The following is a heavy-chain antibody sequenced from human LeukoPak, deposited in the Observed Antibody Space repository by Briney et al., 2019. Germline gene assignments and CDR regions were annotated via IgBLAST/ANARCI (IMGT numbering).Heavy chain of an antibody. CDR3: AKDISPGYCSSTSCYWMGVDY. CDR1: GFTFDDYA. D-gene: IGHD2-2*03. V-gene: IGHV3-9*03. CDR2: ISWNSGSI. J-gene: IGHJ4*02. Sequence: PVRSLRLSCAASGFTFDDYAMHWVRQAPGKGLEWVSGISWNSGSIGYADSVKGRFTISRDNAKNSLYLQMNSLRAEDMALYYCAKDISPGYCSSTSCYWMGVDYWGQGTLVTVSS.